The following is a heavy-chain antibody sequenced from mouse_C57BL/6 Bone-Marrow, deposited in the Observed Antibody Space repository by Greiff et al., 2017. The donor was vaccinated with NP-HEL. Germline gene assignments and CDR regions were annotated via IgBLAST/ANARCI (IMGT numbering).Heavy chain of an antibody. D-gene: IGHD2-2*01. J-gene: IGHJ4*01. CDR1: GFTFSSYA. V-gene: IGHV5-9-1*02. CDR2: ISSGGDYI. CDR3: TVWLRRGYAMDS. Sequence: EVKLMESGEGLVKPGGSLKLSCAASGFTFSSYAMSWVRQTPEKRLEWVAYISSGGDYIYYADTVKGRFTISRDNARNTLYLQMSSLKSEDTAMYYCTVWLRRGYAMDSWGQGTSVTPSS.